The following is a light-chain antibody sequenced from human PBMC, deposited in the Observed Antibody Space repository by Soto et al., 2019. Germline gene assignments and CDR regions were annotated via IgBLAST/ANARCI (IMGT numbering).Light chain of an antibody. J-gene: IGLJ3*02. CDR3: CSYAGSYTWV. Sequence: QSALTQPRSVSGSPGQSVTISCTGTSSDVGGYNYVSWYQQHPGKAPKLLIYAVNMRPSGVPDRFSGSKSVNTASLTISGLQAEDEADYSCCSYAGSYTWVFGGGTKLTVL. V-gene: IGLV2-11*01. CDR1: SSDVGGYNY. CDR2: AVN.